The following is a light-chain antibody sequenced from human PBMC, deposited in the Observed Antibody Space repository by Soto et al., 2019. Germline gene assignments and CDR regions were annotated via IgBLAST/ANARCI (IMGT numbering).Light chain of an antibody. J-gene: IGKJ4*01. CDR1: QSVSSSY. V-gene: IGKV3-20*01. Sequence: EIVLTQSPGTLSLSPGERATLSCRASQSVSSSYLAWYQQKPGQAPRLLIYGASSRATGIPDRFSGSGSGTDFTLTISRLEPADFALHYCQQYGSSPPITFGGGTKVDIK. CDR2: GAS. CDR3: QQYGSSPPIT.